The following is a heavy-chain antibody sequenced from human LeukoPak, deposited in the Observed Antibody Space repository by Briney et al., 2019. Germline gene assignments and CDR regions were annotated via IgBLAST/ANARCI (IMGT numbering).Heavy chain of an antibody. J-gene: IGHJ4*02. Sequence: SETLSLTCIVSGYSISSGYYWGWIRQPPGKGLEYIGSIYHSGNTYYNSSLKSRVTISVDTSKNHFSLKLTSVTAADTAVYYCARQLGGWYGPNFDYWGQGTLVTVSS. CDR3: ARQLGGWYGPNFDY. D-gene: IGHD6-19*01. CDR1: GYSISSGYY. CDR2: IYHSGNT. V-gene: IGHV4-38-2*02.